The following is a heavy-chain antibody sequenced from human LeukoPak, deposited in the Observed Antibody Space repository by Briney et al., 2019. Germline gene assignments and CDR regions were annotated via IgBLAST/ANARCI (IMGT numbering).Heavy chain of an antibody. D-gene: IGHD3-10*01. CDR2: ISYDGSNK. V-gene: IGHV3-30*03. J-gene: IGHJ4*02. CDR1: GFTFSSYG. CDR3: ATPEFGY. Sequence: PGGSLRLSCAASGFTFSSYGMHWVRQAPGKGLEWVAVISYDGSNKYYADSVKGRFTISRDNSKNTLYLQMNSLRAEDTAVYYCATPEFGYWGQGTLVTVSS.